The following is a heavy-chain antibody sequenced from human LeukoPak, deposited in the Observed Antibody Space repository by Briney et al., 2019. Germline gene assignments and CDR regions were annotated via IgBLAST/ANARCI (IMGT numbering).Heavy chain of an antibody. CDR1: GGTFSSYA. V-gene: IGHV1-69*06. CDR2: IIPIFGTA. J-gene: IGHJ6*03. Sequence: GASVKVSCKASGGTFSSYAISWVRQAPGQGLEWMGGIIPIFGTANYAQKFQGRVTITADKSTSTAYMELSSLRSEDTAVYYCARTPDYGDSTDHYYYMDVWGKGTTVTVSS. CDR3: ARTPDYGDSTDHYYYMDV. D-gene: IGHD4-17*01.